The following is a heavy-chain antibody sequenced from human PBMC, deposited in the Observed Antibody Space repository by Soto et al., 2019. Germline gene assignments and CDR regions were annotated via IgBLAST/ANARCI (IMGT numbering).Heavy chain of an antibody. D-gene: IGHD2-2*01. CDR1: GGSISGYY. Sequence: SETLSLTCTVSGGSISGYYWSWIRQPPGKGLEWIGYIYYSGSTNYNPSLKSRVTISVDTSKNQFSLKLSSVTAADTAVYYCARRYCSSTSCYPYWFDPWGQGTLVTVSS. CDR2: IYYSGST. V-gene: IGHV4-59*08. J-gene: IGHJ5*02. CDR3: ARRYCSSTSCYPYWFDP.